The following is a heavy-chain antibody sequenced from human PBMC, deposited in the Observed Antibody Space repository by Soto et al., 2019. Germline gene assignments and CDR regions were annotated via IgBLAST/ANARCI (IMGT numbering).Heavy chain of an antibody. V-gene: IGHV3-30-3*01. CDR2: ISYDGSNK. J-gene: IGHJ5*02. CDR1: GFTFSSYA. Sequence: GGSLRLSCAASGFTFSSYAMHWVRQAPGKGLEWVAVISYDGSNKYYADSVKGRFTISRDNSKNTLYLQMNSLRAEDTAVYYCARVGGRGWPTYCGGDCYSGIAVWFDPWGQGTLVTVSS. CDR3: ARVGGRGWPTYCGGDCYSGIAVWFDP. D-gene: IGHD2-21*02.